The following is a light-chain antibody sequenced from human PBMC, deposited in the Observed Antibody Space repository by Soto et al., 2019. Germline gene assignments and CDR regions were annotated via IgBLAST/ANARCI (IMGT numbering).Light chain of an antibody. CDR3: CSYAGSYTFVI. V-gene: IGLV2-11*01. CDR1: SSDVGGYDY. J-gene: IGLJ2*01. Sequence: QSALTQPRSVSGSPGQSVTISCTGTSSDVGGYDYVSWYQQHPGQAPKLMIYDVSKRPSGVPDRFSGSKSGNTASLTISGLQPEDEADYYCCSYAGSYTFVIFGGGTKVTVL. CDR2: DVS.